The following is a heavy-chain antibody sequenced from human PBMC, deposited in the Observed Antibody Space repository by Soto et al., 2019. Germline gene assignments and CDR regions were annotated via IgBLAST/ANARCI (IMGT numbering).Heavy chain of an antibody. V-gene: IGHV3-30*18. CDR2: ISYDGSNK. J-gene: IGHJ6*02. CDR1: GFTFSSYG. CDR3: AKGYSSITIFGVVIPYYYYYGMDV. D-gene: IGHD3-3*01. Sequence: GGSLRLSCAASGFTFSSYGMHWVRQAPGKGLEWVAGISYDGSNKYYADSVKGRFTISRDNSKNTLYLQMNSLSAEDTAVYYCAKGYSSITIFGVVIPYYYYYGMDVWGQGTTVTVSS.